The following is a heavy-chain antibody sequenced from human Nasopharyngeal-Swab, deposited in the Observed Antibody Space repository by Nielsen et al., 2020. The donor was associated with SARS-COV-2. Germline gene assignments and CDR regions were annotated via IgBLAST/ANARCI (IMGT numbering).Heavy chain of an antibody. V-gene: IGHV4-61*01. CDR1: GGSVRGGTYY. D-gene: IGHD1-26*01. Sequence: SETLSLTCTVSGGSVRGGTYYWNWIRQPPGKGLEWIGYIYYSASTNYNPSLKSRVTISLDTSKNQFSLKVSSVTAADTAVYYCARGGMVGATTYGWFDLWGQGTLVTVSS. CDR2: IYYSAST. CDR3: ARGGMVGATTYGWFDL. J-gene: IGHJ5*02.